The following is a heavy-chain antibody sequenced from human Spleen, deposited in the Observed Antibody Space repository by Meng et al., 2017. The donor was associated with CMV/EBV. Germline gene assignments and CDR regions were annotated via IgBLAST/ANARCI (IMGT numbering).Heavy chain of an antibody. Sequence: GGSLRLSCTASGFAFGDYAMGWVRQAPGKGLEWIGFIRSKAYGGTTEYAASVKGRFTISRVDSKGIAYLQMNSLKTEDTAVYYCTRATRYYYYGMDVWGQGTTVTVSS. J-gene: IGHJ6*02. V-gene: IGHV3-49*04. CDR1: GFAFGDYA. CDR3: TRATRYYYYGMDV. CDR2: IRSKAYGGTT.